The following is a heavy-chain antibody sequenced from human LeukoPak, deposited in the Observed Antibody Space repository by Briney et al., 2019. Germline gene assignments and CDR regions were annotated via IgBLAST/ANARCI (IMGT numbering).Heavy chain of an antibody. V-gene: IGHV1-2*02. Sequence: ASVKHSCKASGYTFTGYYMHWVREAPGQGLEWMGWINPNSGGTNYAQKFQGRVTMTRDTSISTAYMELSRLRSDDTAVYYCARDQYDFWSGYSYNWFDPWGQGTLVTVSS. J-gene: IGHJ5*02. CDR2: INPNSGGT. CDR1: GYTFTGYY. CDR3: ARDQYDFWSGYSYNWFDP. D-gene: IGHD3-3*01.